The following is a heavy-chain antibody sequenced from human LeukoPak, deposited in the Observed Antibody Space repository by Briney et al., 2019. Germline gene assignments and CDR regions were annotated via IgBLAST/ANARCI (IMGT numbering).Heavy chain of an antibody. J-gene: IGHJ4*02. CDR2: IYRSGST. CDR1: GASISSSDSY. Sequence: SETLSLTCTVSGASISSSDSYWSWIRQPPGKGLEWIGGIYRSGSTSYNPSLKSRVTVSEDTFKYHFSLKLSSVTAADTAVYYCARGSAAPAPFDYWGQGTLVTVSS. V-gene: IGHV4-39*02. CDR3: ARGSAAPAPFDY. D-gene: IGHD2-15*01.